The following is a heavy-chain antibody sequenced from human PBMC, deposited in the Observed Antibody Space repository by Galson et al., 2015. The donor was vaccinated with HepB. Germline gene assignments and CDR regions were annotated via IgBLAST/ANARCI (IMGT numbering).Heavy chain of an antibody. V-gene: IGHV3-13*04. CDR2: IGRAGDT. J-gene: IGHJ4*02. CDR3: ARLTYDSTGYHYAY. Sequence: FLRLSCAASQFTFSNYDMHWVRQVSGKGLEWVAAIGRAGDTYYADSVKGRFTISRENALRSFYLQMNSLSAGDTAVYYCARLTYDSTGYHYAYWGQGTLVTVSS. CDR1: QFTFSNYD. D-gene: IGHD3-22*01.